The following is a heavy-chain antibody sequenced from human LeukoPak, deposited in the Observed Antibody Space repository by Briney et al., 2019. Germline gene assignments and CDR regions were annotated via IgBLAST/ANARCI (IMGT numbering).Heavy chain of an antibody. CDR1: GFTFSSYW. J-gene: IGHJ4*02. D-gene: IGHD4-23*01. Sequence: GGSLRLSCEVPGFTFSSYWMHWVRKAQGKGLVWVSRIDRDGSRINYADSVKGRFTISRDNGKNTLFLQMNSLRAEDAAVYYCVRGNDYGGPHYWGQGTLVTVSS. CDR2: IDRDGSRI. V-gene: IGHV3-74*01. CDR3: VRGNDYGGPHY.